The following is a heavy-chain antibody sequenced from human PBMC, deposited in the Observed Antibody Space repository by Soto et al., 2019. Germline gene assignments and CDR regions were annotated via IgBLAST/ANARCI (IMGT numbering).Heavy chain of an antibody. D-gene: IGHD5-12*01. Sequence: SETLSLTCTVSGGSISGYYWSWIRQPPGKGLEWIGYIYYSGSTNYNPSLKSRVTISVDTSKNQFPLKLSSVTAADTAVYYCARVSRVATIGYWGQGTLVTVS. CDR1: GGSISGYY. J-gene: IGHJ4*02. CDR2: IYYSGST. V-gene: IGHV4-59*01. CDR3: ARVSRVATIGY.